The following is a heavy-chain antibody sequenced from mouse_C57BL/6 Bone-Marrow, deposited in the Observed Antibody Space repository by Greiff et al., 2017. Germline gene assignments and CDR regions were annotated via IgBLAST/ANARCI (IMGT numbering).Heavy chain of an antibody. V-gene: IGHV5-17*01. J-gene: IGHJ2*01. Sequence: EVQLVESGGGLVKPGGSLKLSCAASGFTFSDYGMHWVRQAPEKGLEWVAYISRGSSTIYYADTVKGRFTISRDNAKNTLFLQMTRMRSEDTAMYYCARQGSDYFDYWGQGTTLTVSS. CDR1: GFTFSDYG. D-gene: IGHD1-3*01. CDR3: ARQGSDYFDY. CDR2: ISRGSSTI.